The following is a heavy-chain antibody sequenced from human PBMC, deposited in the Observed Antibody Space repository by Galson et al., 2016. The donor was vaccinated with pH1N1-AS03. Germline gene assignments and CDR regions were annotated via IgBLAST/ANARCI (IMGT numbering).Heavy chain of an antibody. CDR3: ATVLLSPQAACFDP. CDR2: IIPILGVT. D-gene: IGHD2-15*01. J-gene: IGHJ5*02. CDR1: GSTVNNYS. V-gene: IGHV1-69*02. Sequence: SVKVSCKASGSTVNNYSINWVRQAPGQGLEWMGRIIPILGVTNLAQRFEGRVTMTADKSTSTTYLELSTLRSEDTAVYFCATVLLSPQAACFDPWGQGTLVTVSS.